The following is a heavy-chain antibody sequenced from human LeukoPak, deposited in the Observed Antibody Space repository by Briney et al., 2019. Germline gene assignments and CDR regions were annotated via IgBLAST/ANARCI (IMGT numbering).Heavy chain of an antibody. J-gene: IGHJ5*02. CDR3: AREGGGNYYNWFDP. CDR2: FNPSGGST. Sequence: ASVTVSCKASGYTFTSYYMHWVRQPPGQGLEWMGIFNPSGGSTIYAQKFQGRGTLTRDTSTSTVYMELSRLRSEDTAVYYCAREGGGNYYNWFDPWGQGTLVTVSS. CDR1: GYTFTSYY. V-gene: IGHV1-46*01. D-gene: IGHD4-23*01.